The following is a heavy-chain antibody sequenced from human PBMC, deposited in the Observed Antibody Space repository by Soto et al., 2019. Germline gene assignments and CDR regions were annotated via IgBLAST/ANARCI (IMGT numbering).Heavy chain of an antibody. CDR2: IKQDGSEK. Sequence: GGSLRLSCAASGFTFSSYCMSWVRQAPGKGLEWVANIKQDGSEKYYVDSVKGRFTISRDNAKNSLYLQMNSLRTEDTAVYYSARGINLFYGVGSYYIYYSSGMDVWGQGTTVTVSS. V-gene: IGHV3-7*01. D-gene: IGHD3-10*01. J-gene: IGHJ6*02. CDR1: GFTFSSYC. CDR3: ARGINLFYGVGSYYIYYSSGMDV.